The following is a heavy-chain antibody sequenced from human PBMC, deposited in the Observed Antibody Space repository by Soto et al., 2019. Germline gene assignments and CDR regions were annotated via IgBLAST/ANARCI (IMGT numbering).Heavy chain of an antibody. J-gene: IGHJ3*02. CDR1: GGSISNHY. D-gene: IGHD2-15*01. CDR3: ARNSGHSTYPDDAFDI. V-gene: IGHV4-59*11. CDR2: IYYSGST. Sequence: SETLPLTCTVSGGSISNHYWIWIRQPPGKGLEWIGYIYYSGSTKYNPSLKSRVTMSVGTTNNQLSLKLNSVTAADTAVYYCARNSGHSTYPDDAFDIWGQGTMVTVS.